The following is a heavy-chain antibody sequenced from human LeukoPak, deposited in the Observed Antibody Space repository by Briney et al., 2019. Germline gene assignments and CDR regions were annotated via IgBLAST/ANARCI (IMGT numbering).Heavy chain of an antibody. CDR3: ARDLRTWGSSSSWSPLPAGFDP. CDR1: GGSISSYY. Sequence: SETLSLTCTVSGGSISSYYWSWIRQPAGKGLEWIGRIYTSGSTNYNPSLKSRVTMSVDTSKNQFSLKLSSVTAADTAVYYCARDLRTWGSSSSWSPLPAGFDPWGQGTLVTVSS. D-gene: IGHD6-13*01. V-gene: IGHV4-4*07. J-gene: IGHJ5*02. CDR2: IYTSGST.